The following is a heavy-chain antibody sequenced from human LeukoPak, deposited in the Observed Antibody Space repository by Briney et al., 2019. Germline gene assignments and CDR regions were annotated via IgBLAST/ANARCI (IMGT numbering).Heavy chain of an antibody. Sequence: TGGSLRLSCAASGFTFSSYAMSWVRQAPGKGLEWVSAISGSGGSTYYADSVKGRFTISRDNSKNTLYLQMNSLRAEDTAVYYCARNGGSYIVVVPAAISYWGQGTLVTVSS. J-gene: IGHJ4*02. CDR3: ARNGGSYIVVVPAAISY. V-gene: IGHV3-23*01. CDR1: GFTFSSYA. D-gene: IGHD2-2*01. CDR2: ISGSGGST.